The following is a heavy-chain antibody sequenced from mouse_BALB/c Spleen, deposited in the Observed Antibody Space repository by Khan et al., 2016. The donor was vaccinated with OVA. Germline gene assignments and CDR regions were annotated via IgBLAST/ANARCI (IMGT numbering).Heavy chain of an antibody. Sequence: EVQLQESGGDLVKSGGSLKLSCAASGFTFSPYSMSWVRQTPDKRLAWVATISSDGDYTYYPDSVKGRFNISRDNAKNTLYLQMSTLKSDDTAMYYCATHLTGSFAYWGQGTLVTVSA. CDR3: ATHLTGSFAY. CDR2: ISSDGDYT. J-gene: IGHJ3*01. V-gene: IGHV5-6*01. D-gene: IGHD4-1*01. CDR1: GFTFSPYS.